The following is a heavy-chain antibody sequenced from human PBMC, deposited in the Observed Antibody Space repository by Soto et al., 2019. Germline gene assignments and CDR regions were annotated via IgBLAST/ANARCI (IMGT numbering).Heavy chain of an antibody. J-gene: IGHJ4*02. Sequence: EVQLLESGGGLVQPGGSLRLSCAASGFTFTTYAMSWVRQAPGKGLEWVSGISASGDTSYYPDSVKGRFTISRDNSKNTLFLQMNSLRAEDTAVYYWAKYAIFGVDIVPAVGYYFDYWGQGTLVTVSS. CDR1: GFTFTTYA. CDR3: AKYAIFGVDIVPAVGYYFDY. CDR2: ISASGDTS. V-gene: IGHV3-23*01. D-gene: IGHD3-3*01.